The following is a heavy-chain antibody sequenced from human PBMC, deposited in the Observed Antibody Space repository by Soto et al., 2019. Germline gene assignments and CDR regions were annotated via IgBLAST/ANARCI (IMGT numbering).Heavy chain of an antibody. CDR3: AWDHYGWYPGFDLDI. D-gene: IGHD6-19*01. CDR2: VHVSGGT. Sequence: SETLSLTCSVSGESISNFYWSWIRQSGGKGLEWIGHVHVSGGTDYNAPLQSRVSMSVDTSGNHVSLQLRSLTAADTAIYYCAWDHYGWYPGFDLDIWGRGTTVTLSS. V-gene: IGHV4-4*07. J-gene: IGHJ6*02. CDR1: GESISNFY.